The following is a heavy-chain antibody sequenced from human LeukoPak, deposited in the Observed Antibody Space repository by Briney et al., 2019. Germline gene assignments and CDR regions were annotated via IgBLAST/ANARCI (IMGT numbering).Heavy chain of an antibody. CDR2: ISGSGGST. D-gene: IGHD7-27*01. CDR3: AKGRGGSSNWGSDY. J-gene: IGHJ4*02. V-gene: IGHV3-23*01. CDR1: GFTFSSYA. Sequence: PGGSLRLSCAASGFTFSSYAMSWVRQAPGKGLEWVSAISGSGGSTYYADSVKGRFTISRDNSKNTLYLQMNSLRAEDTAVYYCAKGRGGSSNWGSDYWGQGTQVTVPS.